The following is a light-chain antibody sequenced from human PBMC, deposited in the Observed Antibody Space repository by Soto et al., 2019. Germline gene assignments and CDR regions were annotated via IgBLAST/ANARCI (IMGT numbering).Light chain of an antibody. CDR2: GAS. J-gene: IGKJ1*01. Sequence: EIVMTQSPATLSVSPGERATLSCRASQSVSSNLAWYQQKPGQAPRLLIYGASTRATGIPARFSGSGSETEFTLTISSLQSEDFAVYCCQHYNNWTFGQGTKVDI. CDR1: QSVSSN. V-gene: IGKV3-15*01. CDR3: QHYNNWT.